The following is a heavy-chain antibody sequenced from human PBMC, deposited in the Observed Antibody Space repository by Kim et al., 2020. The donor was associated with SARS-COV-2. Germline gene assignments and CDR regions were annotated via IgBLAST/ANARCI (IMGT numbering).Heavy chain of an antibody. J-gene: IGHJ4*02. Sequence: GGSLRLSCAASGFTFSTYGMHWVRQAPGKGLEWVAVISYDGSNKYYADSVKGRFTISRDNSKNTLYLQMNSLRAEDTAVYSCAKHLTTGVVVTASLDYWGQGXXVTVSS. D-gene: IGHD2-21*02. CDR3: AKHLTTGVVVTASLDY. CDR2: ISYDGSNK. CDR1: GFTFSTYG. V-gene: IGHV3-30*18.